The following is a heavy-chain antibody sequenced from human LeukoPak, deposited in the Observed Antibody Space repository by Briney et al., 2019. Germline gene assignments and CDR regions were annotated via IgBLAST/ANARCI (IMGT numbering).Heavy chain of an antibody. CDR2: IYYSGST. Sequence: PSETLSLTCTVSGGSISSYYWSWIRQPPGKGLEWIGYIYYSGSTNYNPSLKSRVTISVDTSKNQFSLKLSSVTAADTAVYYCARDSRHYYGSGSYRAIFDYWGQGTLVTVSS. CDR3: ARDSRHYYGSGSYRAIFDY. V-gene: IGHV4-59*01. J-gene: IGHJ4*02. D-gene: IGHD3-10*01. CDR1: GGSISSYY.